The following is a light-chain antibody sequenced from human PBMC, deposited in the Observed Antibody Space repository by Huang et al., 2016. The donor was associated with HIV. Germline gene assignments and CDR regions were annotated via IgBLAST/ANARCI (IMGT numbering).Light chain of an antibody. J-gene: IGKJ5*01. CDR2: DAS. CDR3: QQYNDWPPIT. Sequence: EIVMTQSPGTLSVSPGERVTLSCSASESISSSLAWYQQASGQAPRLLIYDASPRATGVPARFSGSGSGTNFTLTISSLQSEDFAVYYCQQYNDWPPITFGQGTRVDIK. V-gene: IGKV3-15*01. CDR1: ESISSS.